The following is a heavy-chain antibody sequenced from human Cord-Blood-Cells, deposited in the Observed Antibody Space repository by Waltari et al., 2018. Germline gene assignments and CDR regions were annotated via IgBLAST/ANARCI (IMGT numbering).Heavy chain of an antibody. V-gene: IGHV1-18*01. D-gene: IGHD4-4*01. CDR3: AREPPTVTRYFDL. CDR2: SSAYNGNP. J-gene: IGHJ2*01. Sequence: QVQLVQSGAAVKKPGASVKVSCTASGYTFTSYGISWMRQAPGQGLEWMGWSSAYNGNPNYAQKLQGRVTMTTDTSTSTAYMELRSLRSDDTAVYYCAREPPTVTRYFDLWGRGTLVTVSS. CDR1: GYTFTSYG.